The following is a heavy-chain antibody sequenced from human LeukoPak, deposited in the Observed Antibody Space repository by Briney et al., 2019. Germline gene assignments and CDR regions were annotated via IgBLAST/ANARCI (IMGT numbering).Heavy chain of an antibody. CDR2: ISYDGSNK. CDR3: ARADLTIFGVVITNRYFDY. D-gene: IGHD3-3*01. V-gene: IGHV3-30-3*01. CDR1: GFTFSSYA. Sequence: GGSLRLSCAASGFTFSSYAMHWVRQAPGKGLEWVAVISYDGSNKYYADSVKGRFTISRDNSKNTLYLQMNSLRAEDTAVYYCARADLTIFGVVITNRYFDYWGQGTLVTVSS. J-gene: IGHJ4*02.